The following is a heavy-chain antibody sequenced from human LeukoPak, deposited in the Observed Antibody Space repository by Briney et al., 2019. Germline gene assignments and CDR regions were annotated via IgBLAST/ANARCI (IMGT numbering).Heavy chain of an antibody. CDR3: ARDLLLFSEGENWFDP. J-gene: IGHJ5*02. CDR2: ISNSSSYI. D-gene: IGHD2-15*01. Sequence: GGSLRLSCAASGFTFSSYSMNWVRQAPGKGLECFSSISNSSSYIYYADSVKGRFTISRDNAKNSLYLQMNSLRAEDTAVYYCARDLLLFSEGENWFDPWGQGTLVTVSS. V-gene: IGHV3-21*01. CDR1: GFTFSSYS.